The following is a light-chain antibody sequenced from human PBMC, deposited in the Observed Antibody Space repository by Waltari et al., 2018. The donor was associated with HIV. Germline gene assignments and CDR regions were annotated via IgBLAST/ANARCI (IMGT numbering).Light chain of an antibody. Sequence: QSVLTQPPSMSGTPGQRVIISCSGTTSSIGSNSVYWYQQLPGAAPKLLIYRNDRRPCGGPDRFSGSKSGTSASLASRGFRPEDEARYFCAAWDNALGGHVGFGGGTNLTVL. CDR3: AAWDNALGGHVG. J-gene: IGLJ2*01. CDR1: TSSIGSNS. V-gene: IGLV1-47*01. CDR2: RND.